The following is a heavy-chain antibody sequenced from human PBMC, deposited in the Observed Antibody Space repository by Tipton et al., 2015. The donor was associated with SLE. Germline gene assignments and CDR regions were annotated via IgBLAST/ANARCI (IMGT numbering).Heavy chain of an antibody. CDR3: ASTADYGDNEDAFDI. Sequence: SLRLSCAASGFTFSSHDMHWVRQITGKGLEWVSGIGPAGDPYYPGSVKGRFTISRENGQNSLYLQINSLRPGDTAVYYCASTADYGDNEDAFDIWGQGTMVTVSS. J-gene: IGHJ3*02. CDR2: IGPAGDP. V-gene: IGHV3-13*05. D-gene: IGHD4-17*01. CDR1: GFTFSSHD.